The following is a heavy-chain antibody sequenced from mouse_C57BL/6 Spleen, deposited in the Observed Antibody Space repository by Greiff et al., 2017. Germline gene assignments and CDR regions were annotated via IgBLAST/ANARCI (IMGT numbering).Heavy chain of an antibody. D-gene: IGHD4-1*01. J-gene: IGHJ3*01. CDR2: INPYNGGT. CDR3: ARSWEEGLPWFAY. V-gene: IGHV1-19*01. Sequence: VQLQQSGPVLVKPGASVKMSCKASGYTFTDYYMNWVKQSHGKSLEWIGVINPYNGGTSYNQKFKGKATLTVDKSSSTAYMELNSLTSEDSAVYYCARSWEEGLPWFAYWGQGTLVTVSA. CDR1: GYTFTDYY.